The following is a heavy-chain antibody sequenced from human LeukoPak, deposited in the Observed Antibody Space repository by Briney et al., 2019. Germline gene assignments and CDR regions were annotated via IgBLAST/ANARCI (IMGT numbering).Heavy chain of an antibody. V-gene: IGHV4-34*01. Sequence: SETLSLTCAVYGGSFSNYHWSWIRQPPGKGLEWIGDIYHTGSTTYNPSLKSRVTISIDTSKKQFSLSLSSVTAADTAVYYCARTTMVRGTYYIDVWGKGTTVTVSS. CDR2: IYHTGST. J-gene: IGHJ6*03. CDR1: GGSFSNYH. D-gene: IGHD3-10*01. CDR3: ARTTMVRGTYYIDV.